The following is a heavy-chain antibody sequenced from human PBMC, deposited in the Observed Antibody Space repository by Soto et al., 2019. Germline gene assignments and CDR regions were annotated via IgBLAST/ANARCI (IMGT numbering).Heavy chain of an antibody. D-gene: IGHD3-10*01. CDR2: INWNGGTT. V-gene: IGHV3-20*04. Sequence: EVQLVESGGGVVRPGGSLRLSCVASGFTFDDYGMTWVRQVPGKGLEWVSGINWNGGTTHYADSVKGRFTISRDNAKNSLYLQMNSLRVEDTAWYYCAKSQSPMVRGVIEAFDYWGQGTLVTVSS. CDR1: GFTFDDYG. J-gene: IGHJ4*02. CDR3: AKSQSPMVRGVIEAFDY.